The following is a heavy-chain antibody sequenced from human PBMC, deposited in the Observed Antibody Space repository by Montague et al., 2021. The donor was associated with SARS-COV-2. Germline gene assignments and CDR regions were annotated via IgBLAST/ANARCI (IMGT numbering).Heavy chain of an antibody. D-gene: IGHD3-16*01. CDR3: ARHRDNLGSLNWFAP. V-gene: IGHV4-59*08. CDR1: GGSISTYY. CDR2: IYYSGST. J-gene: IGHJ5*02. Sequence: SETLSLTCTVSGGSISTYYWSWIRQPPGKGLEWIGYIYYSGSTNYSPSLKSRVTISVDTSKNQFSLKLSSVTAADTAVYFCARHRDNLGSLNWFAPWGQGTLVTVSS.